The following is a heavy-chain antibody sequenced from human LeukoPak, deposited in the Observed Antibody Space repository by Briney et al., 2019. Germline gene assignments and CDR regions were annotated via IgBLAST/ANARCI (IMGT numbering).Heavy chain of an antibody. Sequence: GGSLRLSCAASGFTFSRYAMSWVRQAPGKGLEWVSAFGNSAHCADSVKGRFTISRDNSKNTLSLQMNSLRADDTAVYYCANYGVYSGSYSIDVWGQGTTVIVSS. J-gene: IGHJ6*02. CDR1: GFTFSRYA. CDR2: FGNSA. D-gene: IGHD1-26*01. CDR3: ANYGVYSGSYSIDV. V-gene: IGHV3-23*01.